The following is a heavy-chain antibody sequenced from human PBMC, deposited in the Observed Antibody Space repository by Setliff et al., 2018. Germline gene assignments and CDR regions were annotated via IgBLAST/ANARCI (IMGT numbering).Heavy chain of an antibody. V-gene: IGHV3-11*04. CDR2: ISGSGITI. Sequence: GGSLRLSCAASGFSFSDPYMSWVRQAPGKGLEWVSKISGSGITIYYADSVRGRFTISRDNAKNSLFLQMNSRRVEDTAVYYCARDGVSYGMDVWGQGTTVTVSS. CDR3: ARDGVSYGMDV. CDR1: GFSFSDPY. J-gene: IGHJ6*02.